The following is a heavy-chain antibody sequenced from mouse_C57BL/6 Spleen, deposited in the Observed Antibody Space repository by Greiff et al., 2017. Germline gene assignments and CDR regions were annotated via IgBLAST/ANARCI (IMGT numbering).Heavy chain of an antibody. J-gene: IGHJ2*01. CDR1: GFTFSSYA. CDR3: ARGYYGPDY. CDR2: ISDGGSYT. Sequence: EVQLVESGGGLVKPGGSLKLSCAASGFTFSSYAMSWVRQTPEQRLEWVATISDGGSYTYYPDNVKGRFTISRDNAKNNLYLQMSHLKSEDTAMYYCARGYYGPDYWGQGTTRTVSS. V-gene: IGHV5-4*01. D-gene: IGHD1-1*01.